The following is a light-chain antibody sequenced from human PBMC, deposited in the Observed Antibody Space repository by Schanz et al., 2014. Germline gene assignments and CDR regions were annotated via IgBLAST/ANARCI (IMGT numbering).Light chain of an antibody. J-gene: IGKJ4*01. CDR1: QTVNINY. CDR3: QHSGRALEVT. V-gene: IGKV3-20*01. CDR2: GAS. Sequence: DIVLTQSPGTLSLSPGERATLSCRASQTVNINYLAWYQQKPGQAPRLLIYGASSRATGIPDRFSGSGSGTDFTLTISRLEPEDFAMYYCQHSGRALEVTFGGGTKVEIK.